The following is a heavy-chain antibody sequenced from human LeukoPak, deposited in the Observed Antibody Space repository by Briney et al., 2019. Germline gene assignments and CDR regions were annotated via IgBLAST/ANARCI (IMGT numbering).Heavy chain of an antibody. J-gene: IGHJ4*02. CDR1: GFTFRNYA. CDR2: ISGSGGDT. Sequence: PGGSLTLSCAASGFTFRNYAIYWVRQAPGKGLEWVSGISGSGGDTYFADSVKGRFTISRDHSKNTVFLQMDSLRDEDTAVYYCAKTTAGNSSGRYPGWPVDYWGQGTLVTVSS. V-gene: IGHV3-23*01. CDR3: AKTTAGNSSGRYPGWPVDY. D-gene: IGHD6-19*01.